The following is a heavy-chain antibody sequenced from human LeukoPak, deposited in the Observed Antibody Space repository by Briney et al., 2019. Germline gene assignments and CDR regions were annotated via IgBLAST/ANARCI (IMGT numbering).Heavy chain of an antibody. J-gene: IGHJ4*02. Sequence: SETLSLTCAVYGGSFSGYYWSWIRQPPGKGLEWIGEINHSGSTNYNPSLKSRVTISVDTSKNQFSLKLSSVTAADTAVYYCARGTVGATFPYYFDYWGQGTLATVSS. D-gene: IGHD1-26*01. CDR3: ARGTVGATFPYYFDY. CDR2: INHSGST. CDR1: GGSFSGYY. V-gene: IGHV4-34*01.